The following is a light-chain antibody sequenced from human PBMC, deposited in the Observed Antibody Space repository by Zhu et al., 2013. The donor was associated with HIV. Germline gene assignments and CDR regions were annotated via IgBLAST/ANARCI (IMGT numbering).Light chain of an antibody. CDR1: QSLLHSKGYNY. CDR3: MQALQTPYT. CDR2: LGS. V-gene: IGKV2-28*01. Sequence: DIVMTQFPLSLPVTPGEPASISCRSSQSLLHSKGYNYLDWYLQKPGQSPQLLIYLGSNRASGVPDRFSGSGSGTDFTLKISRVEADDVGIYYCMQALQTPYTFGQGTKLEI. J-gene: IGKJ2*01.